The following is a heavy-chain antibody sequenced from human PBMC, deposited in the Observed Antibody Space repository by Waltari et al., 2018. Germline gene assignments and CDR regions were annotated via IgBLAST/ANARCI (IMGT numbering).Heavy chain of an antibody. CDR1: GYTFTSYP. D-gene: IGHD3-22*01. V-gene: IGHV1-3*01. J-gene: IGHJ4*02. CDR2: INAGSGDT. CDR3: ARLKYYYDNNGDYYSYFDY. Sequence: QVQLVQSGAEVKKPGASVKVSCKVSGYTFTSYPIHRVRPAPGQTLEWMGRINAGSGDTNYSQNFQVRVTITRDTSASTAYMELSSLRSEDTAVYYCARLKYYYDNNGDYYSYFDYWGQGTLVTVSS.